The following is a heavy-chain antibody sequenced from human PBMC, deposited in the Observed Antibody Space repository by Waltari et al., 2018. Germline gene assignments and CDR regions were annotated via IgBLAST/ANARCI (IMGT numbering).Heavy chain of an antibody. CDR2: IYPGDSDT. J-gene: IGHJ6*02. CDR3: ARNLFDCSSTSCQSYYYYGMDV. Sequence: EVQLVQSGAEVKKPGESLKISCKGSGYSFTSYWIGWVRQMPGKGLAWMGIIYPGDSDTRYSPSFQGKFNISAEKSISTAYLQWSSLKASDTAMYYCARNLFDCSSTSCQSYYYYGMDVWGQGTTVTVSS. D-gene: IGHD2-2*01. V-gene: IGHV5-51*01. CDR1: GYSFTSYW.